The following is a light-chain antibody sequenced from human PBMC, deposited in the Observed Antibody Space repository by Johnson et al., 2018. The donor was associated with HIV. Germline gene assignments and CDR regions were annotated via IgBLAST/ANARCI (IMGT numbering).Light chain of an antibody. CDR1: SSNIGNNY. CDR2: DNN. Sequence: QSVLTQPPSVSAAPGQKVTISCSGSSSNIGNNYVSWYQQLPGTAPKLLIYDNNKRPSGIPDRFSGSKSGTSATLGITGLQTGDEADYYCGTWDSSLSAGGVVGTGTQVTGL. CDR3: GTWDSSLSAGGV. J-gene: IGLJ1*01. V-gene: IGLV1-51*01.